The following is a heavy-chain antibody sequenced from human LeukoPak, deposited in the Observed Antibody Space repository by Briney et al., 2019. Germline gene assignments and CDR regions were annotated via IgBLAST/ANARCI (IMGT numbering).Heavy chain of an antibody. CDR1: GFTFSNYA. Sequence: PGGSLRRSCAASGFTFSNYAMTWVRQAPGKGLEWVSGISGSGGSTYYADSVKGRFTISRDNFRNTLYLQMNSLRAEDTAVYYCAKGAAVAGWYFDLWGRGTLVTVSS. J-gene: IGHJ2*01. CDR2: ISGSGGST. D-gene: IGHD6-19*01. CDR3: AKGAAVAGWYFDL. V-gene: IGHV3-23*01.